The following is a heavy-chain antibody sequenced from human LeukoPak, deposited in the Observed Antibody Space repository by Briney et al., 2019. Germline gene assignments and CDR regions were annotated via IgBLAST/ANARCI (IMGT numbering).Heavy chain of an antibody. CDR3: ARSSLLYSSGWSGYYFDY. J-gene: IGHJ4*02. CDR2: IWYDGSNK. CDR1: GFTFSSYG. V-gene: IGHV3-33*01. D-gene: IGHD6-19*01. Sequence: PWGSLRLSCAASGFTFSSYGMHWVRQAPGKGLEWVAVIWYDGSNKYYADSVKGRFTISRDNSKNTLYLQMNSLRAEDTAVYYCARSSLLYSSGWSGYYFDYWGQGTLVTLSS.